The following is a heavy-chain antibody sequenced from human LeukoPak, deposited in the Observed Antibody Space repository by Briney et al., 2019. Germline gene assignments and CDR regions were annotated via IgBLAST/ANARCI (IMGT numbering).Heavy chain of an antibody. D-gene: IGHD3-3*01. CDR3: AKDPRYYDFWSGYYSAFDC. V-gene: IGHV3-30*18. CDR2: ISYDGSNK. J-gene: IGHJ4*02. Sequence: GGSLRLSCAASGFTFSSYGMHWVRQAPGKGLEWVAVISYDGSNKYYADSVKGRFTISRDNSKNTLYLQMNSLRAEDTAVYYCAKDPRYYDFWSGYYSAFDCWGQGTLVTVSS. CDR1: GFTFSSYG.